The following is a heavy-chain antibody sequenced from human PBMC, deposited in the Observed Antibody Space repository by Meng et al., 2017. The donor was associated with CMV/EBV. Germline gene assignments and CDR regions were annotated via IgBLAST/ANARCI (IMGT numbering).Heavy chain of an antibody. Sequence: GSLRLSCTVSGGSISSYYWSGIRQPPGKGLEWIGYIYYSGSTNYNPSLKSRVTISVDTSKNQFSLKLSSVTAADTAVYYCARVRVPAATYYYYGMDVWGQGTTVTVSS. J-gene: IGHJ6*02. V-gene: IGHV4-59*01. CDR2: IYYSGST. CDR3: ARVRVPAATYYYYGMDV. CDR1: GGSISSYY. D-gene: IGHD2-2*01.